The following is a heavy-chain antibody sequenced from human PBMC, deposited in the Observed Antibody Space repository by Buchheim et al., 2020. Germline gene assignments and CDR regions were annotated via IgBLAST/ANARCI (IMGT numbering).Heavy chain of an antibody. CDR1: GYTFTGYY. D-gene: IGHD1-26*01. J-gene: IGHJ1*01. Sequence: QVQLVQSGAEVKKPGASVKVSCTASGYTFTGYYMHWVRQAPGQGLEWMGWINPNSGGTNYAQKFQGRVTMTRDTSISTAFMELSRLRSDDTAVYYCAREMPRYSGSYYRVKYFQHWGKGTL. CDR3: AREMPRYSGSYYRVKYFQH. CDR2: INPNSGGT. V-gene: IGHV1-2*02.